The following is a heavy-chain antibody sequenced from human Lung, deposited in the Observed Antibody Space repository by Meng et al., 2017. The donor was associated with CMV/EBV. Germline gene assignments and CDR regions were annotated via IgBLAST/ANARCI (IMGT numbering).Heavy chain of an antibody. CDR2: IRYDGSNK. CDR1: GFTFSSYG. V-gene: IGHV3-30*02. CDR3: AKDFCSSTSCYRSYYYYGMDV. Sequence: SCAASGFTFSSYGMHWVRQAPGKGLEWVAFIRYDGSNKYYADSVKGRFTISRDNSKNTLYLQMNSLRAEDTAVYYCAKDFCSSTSCYRSYYYYGMDVXGQGXTVTVSS. D-gene: IGHD2-2*01. J-gene: IGHJ6*02.